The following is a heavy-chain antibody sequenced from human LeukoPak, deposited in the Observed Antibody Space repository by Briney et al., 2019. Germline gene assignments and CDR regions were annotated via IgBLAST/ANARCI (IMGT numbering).Heavy chain of an antibody. J-gene: IGHJ6*03. CDR2: IYHSGST. CDR1: GYSISSGYY. D-gene: IGHD3-10*01. CDR3: ARVEEGYGSGRRENYYYYYMDV. Sequence: KPSETLSLTCTVSGYSISSGYYWGWIRQPPGKGLEWIGSIYHSGSTYYNPSLKSRVTISVDTSKKQFSLKLSSVTAADTAVYYCARVEEGYGSGRRENYYYYYMDVWGKGTTVTISS. V-gene: IGHV4-38-2*02.